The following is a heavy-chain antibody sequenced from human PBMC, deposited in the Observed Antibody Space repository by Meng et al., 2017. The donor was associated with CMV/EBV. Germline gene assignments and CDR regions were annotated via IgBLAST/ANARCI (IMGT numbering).Heavy chain of an antibody. CDR2: IYYSGST. CDR1: GGSISSGDYY. V-gene: IGHV4-30-4*08. Sequence: SETLSLTCTVSGGSISSGDYYWSWIRQPPGKGLEWIGYIYYSGSTYYNPSLKSRVTISVDTSKIQFSLKLSSVTAADTAVYYCARGEIFGVDTPADYWGQGTLVTVSS. J-gene: IGHJ4*02. CDR3: ARGEIFGVDTPADY. D-gene: IGHD3-3*01.